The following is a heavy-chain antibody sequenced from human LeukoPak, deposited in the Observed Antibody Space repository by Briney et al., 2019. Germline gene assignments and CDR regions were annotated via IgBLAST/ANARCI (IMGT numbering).Heavy chain of an antibody. J-gene: IGHJ4*02. Sequence: SETLSLTCTVSGGSISSYYWSWIRQPPGKGLEWIGYIYYSGSTNYNPSLKSRVTISVDTSKNQFSLKLSSMTAADTAVYYCARGAEMEVFDYWGQGTLVTVSS. CDR3: ARGAEMEVFDY. D-gene: IGHD1-1*01. CDR1: GGSISSYY. CDR2: IYYSGST. V-gene: IGHV4-59*01.